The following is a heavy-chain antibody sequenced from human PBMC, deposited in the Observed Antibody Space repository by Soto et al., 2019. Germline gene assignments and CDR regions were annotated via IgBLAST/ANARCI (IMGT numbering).Heavy chain of an antibody. V-gene: IGHV5-10-1*01. CDR2: IDPSDSYT. D-gene: IGHD6-13*01. CDR3: ASLESSSWSTYYYYYGMDV. J-gene: IGHJ6*02. Sequence: PGESLKISCKGSGYSFTSYWISWVRQMPGKGLEWMGRIDPSDSYTNYSPSFQGHVTISADKSISTAYLQWSSLKASDTAMYYCASLESSSWSTYYYYYGMDVWGQGTTVTVSS. CDR1: GYSFTSYW.